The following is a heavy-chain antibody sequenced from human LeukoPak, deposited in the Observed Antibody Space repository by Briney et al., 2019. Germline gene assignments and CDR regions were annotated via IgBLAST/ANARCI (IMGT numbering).Heavy chain of an antibody. J-gene: IGHJ6*03. CDR1: GFTFSSYA. CDR3: ARGAYYDFWSGYYTDYYYYMDV. V-gene: IGHV3-30*04. D-gene: IGHD3-3*01. Sequence: GGSLRLSCAASGFTFSSYAMHWVRQAPGKGLEWVAVISYDGSNKYYADSVKGRFTISRDNSKNTLYLQMNSLRAEDTAVYYCARGAYYDFWSGYYTDYYYYMDVWGKGTTVTVSS. CDR2: ISYDGSNK.